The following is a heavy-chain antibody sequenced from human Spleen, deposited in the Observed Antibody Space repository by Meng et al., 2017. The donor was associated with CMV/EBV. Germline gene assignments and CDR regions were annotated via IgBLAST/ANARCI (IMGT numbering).Heavy chain of an antibody. J-gene: IGHJ5*02. CDR3: GIAAADSWFDP. CDR1: GFKFSSYD. D-gene: IGHD6-13*01. Sequence: GESLKISCAASGFKFSSYDMYWVRQAPGQGLEWVALVWYDGSNKYYTDSVKGRFTVSRDNSKNTLYLQMSSLRAEDTAVYYSGIAAADSWFDPWGQGTLVTVSS. CDR2: VWYDGSNK. V-gene: IGHV3-30*02.